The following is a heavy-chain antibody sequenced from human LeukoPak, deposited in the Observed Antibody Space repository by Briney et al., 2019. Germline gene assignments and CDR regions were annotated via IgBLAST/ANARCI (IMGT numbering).Heavy chain of an antibody. CDR3: ARRISGASYAFDI. CDR1: GFMVSRNY. J-gene: IGHJ3*02. CDR2: MYTGGST. Sequence: PGGSLRLSCAASGFMVSRNYMSWVRQAPRKGLEWVSVMYTGGSTYYADSVKGRFTISRDNSKNTLNLQMNSLRAEDTALYYCARRISGASYAFDIWGQGTIVTVSS. V-gene: IGHV3-53*01.